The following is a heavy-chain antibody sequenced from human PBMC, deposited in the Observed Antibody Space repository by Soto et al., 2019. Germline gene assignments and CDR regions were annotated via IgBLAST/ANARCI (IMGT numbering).Heavy chain of an antibody. CDR1: GYTFTSYG. J-gene: IGHJ4*02. D-gene: IGHD1-1*01. V-gene: IGHV1-18*01. Sequence: QVHLVQSGAEVKKPGASVKVSCKASGYTFTSYGITWVRQAPGQGLEWMGWISAHNGNTDYEQKLQGRVIVTRDTSTSTAYMELRSLISDDRAVYYCARGRYGDYWGQGALVIVSS. CDR3: ARGRYGDY. CDR2: ISAHNGNT.